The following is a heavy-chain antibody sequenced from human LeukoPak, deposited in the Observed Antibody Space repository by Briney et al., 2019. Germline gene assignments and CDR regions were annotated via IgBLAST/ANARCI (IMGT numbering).Heavy chain of an antibody. CDR1: GGSISNTNW. V-gene: IGHV4-4*02. CDR3: SRENGAFSPFGY. D-gene: IGHD2-8*01. J-gene: IGHJ4*02. CDR2: ISLTGLT. Sequence: SETLSLTCGVSGGSISNTNWWSWVRQPPGQGLEWIGEISLTGLTHYNPSLESRVTVSLDKSKNQLSLNLTSVTAADTAVDYCSRENGAFSPFGYWGQGTLVTV.